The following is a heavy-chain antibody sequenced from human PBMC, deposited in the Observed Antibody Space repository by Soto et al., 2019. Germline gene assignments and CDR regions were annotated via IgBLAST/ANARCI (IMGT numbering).Heavy chain of an antibody. J-gene: IGHJ6*02. D-gene: IGHD3-22*01. CDR3: ARGKGMIVVPDTNYYYYYGMDV. V-gene: IGHV1-18*01. CDR1: GYTFTSYG. Sequence: GASVKVSCKASGYTFTSYGISWVRQAPGQGLEWMGWISAYNGNTNYAQKLQGRVTMTTDTSTSTAYMELRSLRSDDTAMYYCARGKGMIVVPDTNYYYYYGMDVWGQGTTVTVSS. CDR2: ISAYNGNT.